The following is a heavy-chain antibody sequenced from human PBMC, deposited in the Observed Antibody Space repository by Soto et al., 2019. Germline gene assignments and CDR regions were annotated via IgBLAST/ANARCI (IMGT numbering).Heavy chain of an antibody. D-gene: IGHD5-12*01. V-gene: IGHV1-8*01. CDR1: GYTFSNYD. J-gene: IGHJ6*02. CDR3: ARALGYSGYAGMDV. Sequence: QVQLVQSGAELKKPGASVKVSCKASGYTFSNYDMNWVRQATGQGPEWIGWVNPNNGDTGYAQKLQGRVTMTTDTSTSTAYMELRSLRSDDTAVYYCARALGYSGYAGMDVWGQGTTVTVSS. CDR2: VNPNNGDT.